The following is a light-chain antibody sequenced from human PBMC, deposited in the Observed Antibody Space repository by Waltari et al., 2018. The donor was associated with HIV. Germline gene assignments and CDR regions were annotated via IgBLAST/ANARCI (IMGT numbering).Light chain of an antibody. V-gene: IGLV2-14*01. CDR1: RDDIGLYTF. CDR2: GNT. J-gene: IGLJ2*01. Sequence: QSALTQPASVSGSPGQSITISCTGTRDDIGLYTFVSWYQKHPDKAPQLIIYGNTNRPSGVSYRFSGSKSDNTASLTISGLQAEDEADYYCSSFATSDTLLFGGGTKLTVL. CDR3: SSFATSDTLL.